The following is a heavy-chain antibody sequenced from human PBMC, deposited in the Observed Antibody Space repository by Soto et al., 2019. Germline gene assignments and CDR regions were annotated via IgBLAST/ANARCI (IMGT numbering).Heavy chain of an antibody. J-gene: IGHJ4*02. V-gene: IGHV4-31*03. CDR1: GGSISSGGYY. CDR2: IYYSGST. Sequence: LSLTCTVSGGSISSGGYYWSWIRQHPGKGLEWIGYIYYSGSTYYNPSLKSRVTISVDTSKNQFSLKLSSVTAADTAVYYCASSYYDSSGYYLLGYWGQGTLVTVSS. CDR3: ASSYYDSSGYYLLGY. D-gene: IGHD3-22*01.